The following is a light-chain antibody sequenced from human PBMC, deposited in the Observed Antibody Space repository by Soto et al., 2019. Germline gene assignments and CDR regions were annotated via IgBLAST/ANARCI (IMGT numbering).Light chain of an antibody. Sequence: DSVMTQSPLSLPVTPGESASISCRSSQSLLHSNGYNYLDWYLQKPGQSPQLLIYLGSNRASGVPDRFSGSGSGTDFTLKISRVEAEDVGVHHCMQALRTPYTFGQGTKLEIK. CDR1: QSLLHSNGYNY. CDR3: MQALRTPYT. CDR2: LGS. J-gene: IGKJ2*01. V-gene: IGKV2-28*01.